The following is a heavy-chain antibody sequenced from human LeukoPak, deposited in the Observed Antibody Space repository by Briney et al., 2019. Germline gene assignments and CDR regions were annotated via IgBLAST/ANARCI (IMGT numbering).Heavy chain of an antibody. CDR1: GDSVSSNSAA. CDR3: ARGITMVRGVPYYFDY. Sequence: SQTLSLTCAISGDSVSSNSAAWSWIRQSPSRGLEWLGRTYYRSKWYNDYAVSVKSRITINPDTSKNQFSLQLNSVTPEDTAVYYCARGITMVRGVPYYFDYWGQGTLVTVSS. V-gene: IGHV6-1*01. D-gene: IGHD3-10*01. CDR2: TYYRSKWYN. J-gene: IGHJ4*02.